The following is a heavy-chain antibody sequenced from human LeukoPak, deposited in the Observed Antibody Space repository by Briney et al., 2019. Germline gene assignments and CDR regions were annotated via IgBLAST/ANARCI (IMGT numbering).Heavy chain of an antibody. CDR3: AKGGVLRYFDWLYDWFDP. D-gene: IGHD3-9*01. Sequence: GGSLRLSCAASGFTFRSYGMHWVRQAPGKGLEWVAVISYDGSNKYYADSVKGRFTISRDNSKNTLYLQMNSLRAEDTAVYYCAKGGVLRYFDWLYDWFDPWGQGTLVTVSS. V-gene: IGHV3-30*18. J-gene: IGHJ5*02. CDR1: GFTFRSYG. CDR2: ISYDGSNK.